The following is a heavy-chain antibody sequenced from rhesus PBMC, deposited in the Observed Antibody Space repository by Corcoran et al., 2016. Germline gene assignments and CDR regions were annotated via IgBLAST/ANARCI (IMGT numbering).Heavy chain of an antibody. D-gene: IGHD4-4*01. V-gene: IGHV3S18*01. CDR2: ISYTGGST. Sequence: GESGGGLVQPGGSLRLSCAASGFTFSDYYMYGVRQAPGNGHEWVSGISYTGGSTYYADSVKGRFTISRENAKNTLYLQMDSLRAEDTAVYYCAREGRYGSSRGPFDYWGQGVLVTVSS. CDR1: GFTFSDYY. CDR3: AREGRYGSSRGPFDY. J-gene: IGHJ4*01.